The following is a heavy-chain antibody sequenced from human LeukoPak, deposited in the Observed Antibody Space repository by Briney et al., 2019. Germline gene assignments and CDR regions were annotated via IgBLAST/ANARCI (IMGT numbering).Heavy chain of an antibody. V-gene: IGHV4-31*03. CDR3: ARGVVGGYFDWLTPFDY. J-gene: IGHJ4*02. CDR1: GGSISSGGYY. Sequence: PSETLSLTCTVSGGSISSGGYYWSWIRQRPGKGLEWIGYIYYSGSTYYNPSLKSRVTISVDTSKNQFSLKLSSVTAADTAVYYCARGVVGGYFDWLTPFDYWGQGTLVTVSS. CDR2: IYYSGST. D-gene: IGHD3-9*01.